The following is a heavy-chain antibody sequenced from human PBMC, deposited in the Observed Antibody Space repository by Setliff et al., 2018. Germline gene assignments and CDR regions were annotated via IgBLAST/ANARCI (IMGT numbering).Heavy chain of an antibody. D-gene: IGHD2-21*01. J-gene: IGHJ5*02. CDR3: ARRGERFFNWFDP. Sequence: PGKSLKISCQGSGYSFSNFWIGWVRQMPGKGLEWMGIIYPGDSHTRYSPSFQGQVTISTDTSINTAFLQWNNLKASDTAVYYCARRGERFFNWFDPWGQGTLVTVSS. CDR2: IYPGDSHT. V-gene: IGHV5-51*01. CDR1: GYSFSNFW.